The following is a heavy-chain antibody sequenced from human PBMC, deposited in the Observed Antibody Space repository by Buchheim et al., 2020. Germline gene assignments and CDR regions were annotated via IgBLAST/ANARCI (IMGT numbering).Heavy chain of an antibody. D-gene: IGHD7-27*01. CDR3: ARDVSGDYDT. V-gene: IGHV1-18*01. J-gene: IGHJ5*02. CDR1: GYTFSSNG. Sequence: QVQLVQSGPEVKEPGASVKVSCKTSGYTFSSNGVAWVRQAPGQGLEWMGWIDTDNGDTTYAHNLQGRLTTTKDASTTTVYMELRSLRSDDTAVYYCARDVSGDYDTWGQGTL. CDR2: IDTDNGDT.